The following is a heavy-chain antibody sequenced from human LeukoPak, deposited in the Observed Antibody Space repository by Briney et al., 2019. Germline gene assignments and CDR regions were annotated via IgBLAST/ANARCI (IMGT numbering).Heavy chain of an antibody. CDR2: IYYSGST. D-gene: IGHD3-9*01. CDR3: ARYYYDILTGAPYFDY. Sequence: SETLSLTCTVSGGSISSYYWSWIRQPPGKGLEWIGYIYYSGSTNHNPSLKSRVTISVDTSKNQFSLKLSSVTAADTAVYYCARYYYDILTGAPYFDYWGQGTLVTVSS. J-gene: IGHJ4*02. CDR1: GGSISSYY. V-gene: IGHV4-59*08.